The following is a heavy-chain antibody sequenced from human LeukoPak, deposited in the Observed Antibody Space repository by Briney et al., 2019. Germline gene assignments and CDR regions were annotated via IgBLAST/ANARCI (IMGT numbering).Heavy chain of an antibody. CDR3: ARSRDSSGYYYLI. J-gene: IGHJ4*02. Sequence: PGESLKISCEASGYTFTNYWIGWVRQMPGKGLEWMGIIYPDNSDTKYSPSFQGQVTISADKSISTAYLQWSSLKAADTAMYYCARSRDSSGYYYLIWGQGTLVTVSS. D-gene: IGHD3-22*01. CDR1: GYTFTNYW. V-gene: IGHV5-51*03. CDR2: IYPDNSDT.